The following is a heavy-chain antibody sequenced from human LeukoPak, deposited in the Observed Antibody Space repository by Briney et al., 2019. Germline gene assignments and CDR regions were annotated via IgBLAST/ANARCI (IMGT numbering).Heavy chain of an antibody. CDR1: GYTLTELS. J-gene: IGHJ4*02. V-gene: IGHV1-24*01. D-gene: IGHD3-22*01. CDR3: ATGPRADYYDSSGYYPFDY. Sequence: GASVKVSCKVSGYTLTELSMHWVRQAPGKGLEWMGGFDPEDGETIYAQKFQGRVTMTEDTSTDTAYTELSSLRSEDTAVYYCATGPRADYYDSSGYYPFDYWGQGTLVTVSS. CDR2: FDPEDGET.